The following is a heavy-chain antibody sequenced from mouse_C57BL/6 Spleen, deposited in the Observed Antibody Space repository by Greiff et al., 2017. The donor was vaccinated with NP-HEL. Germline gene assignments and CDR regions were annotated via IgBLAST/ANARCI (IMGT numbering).Heavy chain of an antibody. CDR2: IYPGSGST. CDR1: GYTFTSYW. V-gene: IGHV1-55*01. Sequence: QVQRKKEGEERGKTGAAGKMSCKASGYTFTSYWITWVKQRPGQGLEWIGDIYPGSGSTNYNEKFKSKATLTVDTSSSTAYMQLSSLTSEDSAVYYCARGDGYYPFAYWGQGTLVTVSA. CDR3: ARGDGYYPFAY. D-gene: IGHD2-3*01. J-gene: IGHJ3*01.